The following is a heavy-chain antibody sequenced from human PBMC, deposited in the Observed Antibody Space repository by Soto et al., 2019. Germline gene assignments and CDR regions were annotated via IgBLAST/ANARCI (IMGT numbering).Heavy chain of an antibody. CDR3: ARCPVATGGAFDI. CDR2: INHSGST. J-gene: IGHJ3*02. D-gene: IGHD2-15*01. Sequence: QVQLQQWGAGLLKPSETLSLTCAVYGGSFSGYYWSWIRQPPGKGLEWIGEINHSGSTNYNPSLKSRATISVGTTKNQFSLKLSSVTAADTAVYYCARCPVATGGAFDIWGQGTMVTVSS. CDR1: GGSFSGYY. V-gene: IGHV4-34*01.